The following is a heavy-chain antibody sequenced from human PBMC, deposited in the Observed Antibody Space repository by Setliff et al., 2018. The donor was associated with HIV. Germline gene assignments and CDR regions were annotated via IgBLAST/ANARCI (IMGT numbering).Heavy chain of an antibody. V-gene: IGHV4-38-2*01. Sequence: LSLTCAVSGYSINNGYYWGWIRQPPGKGLEWIGSLYHSGTTFYNPSLKTRVTISVDRSKNQFSLNLTSVTAADTAVYYCARHGEQQPTRRWGQGTLVTVSS. J-gene: IGHJ4*02. CDR1: GYSINNGYY. CDR3: ARHGEQQPTRR. CDR2: LYHSGTT. D-gene: IGHD6-13*01.